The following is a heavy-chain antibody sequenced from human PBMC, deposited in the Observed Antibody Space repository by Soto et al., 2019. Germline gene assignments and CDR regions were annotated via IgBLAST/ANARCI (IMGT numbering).Heavy chain of an antibody. V-gene: IGHV1-8*01. Sequence: QVQLVQSGAEVKKPGASVKVSCKASGYTFTSYDINWVRQATGHGLEWMGWMNPNSGNTGYAQKFQGRVTMTRNTTISTAYMELSSLGSEEAAAYYGARERGWVTASDWSQGTLVTVSS. CDR1: GYTFTSYD. CDR3: ARERGWVTASD. D-gene: IGHD2-21*02. J-gene: IGHJ4*02. CDR2: MNPNSGNT.